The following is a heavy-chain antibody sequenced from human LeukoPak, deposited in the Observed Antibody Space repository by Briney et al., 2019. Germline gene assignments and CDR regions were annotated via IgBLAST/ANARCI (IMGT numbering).Heavy chain of an antibody. J-gene: IGHJ4*02. D-gene: IGHD3-10*01. Sequence: GESLKISCKGSGYSFSNYWIGWVRQMPGKGLEWMGIIYPGDSDTRYSPSFQGQVTISADKSTAYLQWSRLKASDTAMYYCAVASGSYYLDYWGQGTLVTVSS. CDR2: IYPGDSDT. CDR3: AVASGSYYLDY. CDR1: GYSFSNYW. V-gene: IGHV5-51*01.